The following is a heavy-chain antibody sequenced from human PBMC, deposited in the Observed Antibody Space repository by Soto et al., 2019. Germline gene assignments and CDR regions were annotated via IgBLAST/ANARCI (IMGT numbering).Heavy chain of an antibody. V-gene: IGHV3-48*01. J-gene: IGHJ5*02. Sequence: GGSLRLSCAASGFTFSSYSMNWVRQAPGKGLEWVSYISSSSSTIYYADSVKGRFTISRDNAKNSLYLQMNSLRAEDTAVYYCAREALLNWFDPWGPGTLVTVSS. CDR3: AREALLNWFDP. D-gene: IGHD2-15*01. CDR1: GFTFSSYS. CDR2: ISSSSSTI.